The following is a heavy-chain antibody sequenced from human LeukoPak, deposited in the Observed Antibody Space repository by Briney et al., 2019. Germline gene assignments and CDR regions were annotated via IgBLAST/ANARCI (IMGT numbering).Heavy chain of an antibody. CDR1: GFTFSSYW. CDR3: AALDHGHDY. V-gene: IGHV3-74*01. Sequence: TGGSLRLSCAASGFTFSSYWMHWVRQAPGKGLVRVSCINRDGSSTSYADSVKGRFTISRDNAKNTLSLQMNSLRAEDTAVYYCAALDHGHDYWGPGTLVTVSS. CDR2: INRDGSST. J-gene: IGHJ4*02.